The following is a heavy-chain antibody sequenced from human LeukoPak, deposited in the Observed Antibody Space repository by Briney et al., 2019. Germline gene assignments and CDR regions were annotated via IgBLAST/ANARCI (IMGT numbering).Heavy chain of an antibody. V-gene: IGHV3-7*01. D-gene: IGHD3-3*01. J-gene: IGHJ4*02. CDR3: ARGTEWLLFFGFGY. CDR2: IKQDGSEK. Sequence: PGGSLRLSCAASGFTFSSYWMSWVRQAPGKGLEWVANIKQDGSEKYYVDSVKGRFTISRDNAKNSLYLQMNSLRAEDTAVYYCARGTEWLLFFGFGYWGQGTLVSVSS. CDR1: GFTFSSYW.